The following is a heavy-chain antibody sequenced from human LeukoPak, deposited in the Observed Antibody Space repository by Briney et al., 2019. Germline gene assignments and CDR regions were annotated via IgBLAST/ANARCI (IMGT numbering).Heavy chain of an antibody. Sequence: PGGSLRLSCAASGFTFSTYSMNWVRQAPGKGLQWVSSITRSSYIYYADSVKGRFTISRDNAKNSLFLQMNSLRAEDTAVYYCAGSASSGRRDAFDIWGQGTMVTVSS. J-gene: IGHJ3*02. V-gene: IGHV3-21*01. CDR1: GFTFSTYS. D-gene: IGHD3-22*01. CDR3: AGSASSGRRDAFDI. CDR2: ITRSSYI.